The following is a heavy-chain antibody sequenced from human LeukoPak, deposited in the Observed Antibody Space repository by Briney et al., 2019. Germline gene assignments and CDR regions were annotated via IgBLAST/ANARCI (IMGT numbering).Heavy chain of an antibody. CDR2: ISYDGSNK. Sequence: PGRSLRLSCAASGFTFSSYGMHWVRQAPGKGLEWVAVISYDGSNKYYADSVKGRFTISRDNSKNTLYLQMNSLRAEDTAVYYCCAFDIWGQGTMVTVSS. CDR1: GFTFSSYG. CDR3: CAFDI. J-gene: IGHJ3*02. V-gene: IGHV3-30*03.